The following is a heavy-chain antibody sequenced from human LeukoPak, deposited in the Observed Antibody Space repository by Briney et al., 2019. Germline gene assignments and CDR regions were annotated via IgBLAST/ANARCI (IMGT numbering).Heavy chain of an antibody. D-gene: IGHD5-18*01. CDR3: ARVSGYSYGRGWFDP. V-gene: IGHV4-59*01. Sequence: SETLSLTCTVSGGSIGSYYWSWIRRPPGKGLEWIGYIYYSGSTNYNPSLKSRVTISVDTSKNQFSLKLSSVTAADTAVYYCARVSGYSYGRGWFDPWGQGTLVTVSS. J-gene: IGHJ5*02. CDR2: IYYSGST. CDR1: GGSIGSYY.